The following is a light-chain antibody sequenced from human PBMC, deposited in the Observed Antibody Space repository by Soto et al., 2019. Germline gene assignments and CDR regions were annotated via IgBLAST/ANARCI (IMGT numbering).Light chain of an antibody. J-gene: IGKJ1*01. V-gene: IGKV1-27*01. Sequence: DIRMTQSPSSLSASVGDRVTITCRASLDIGTGVAWYQQKPGNAPKLLIYAASTLQSGVTTRISGRGSGTEFTLTISSLQPEDVATYYCQKYNSSPRTFGQGTKVEMK. CDR2: AAS. CDR3: QKYNSSPRT. CDR1: LDIGTG.